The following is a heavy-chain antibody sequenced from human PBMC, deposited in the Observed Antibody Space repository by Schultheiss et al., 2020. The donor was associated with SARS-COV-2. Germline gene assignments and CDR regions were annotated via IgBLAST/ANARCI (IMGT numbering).Heavy chain of an antibody. CDR2: IYYSGST. CDR1: GGSISSYY. D-gene: IGHD2-21*02. Sequence: SETLSLTCTVSGGSISSYYWGWIRQPPGKGLEWIGSIYYSGSTYYNPSLKSRVTISVDKSKNQFSLKLSSVTAADTAVYYCARDGDQRMDWFDPWGQGTLVTVSS. J-gene: IGHJ5*02. CDR3: ARDGDQRMDWFDP. V-gene: IGHV4-39*07.